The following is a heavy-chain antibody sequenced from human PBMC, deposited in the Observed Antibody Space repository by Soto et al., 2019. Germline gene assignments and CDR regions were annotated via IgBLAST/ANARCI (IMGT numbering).Heavy chain of an antibody. CDR2: ISYDGSNK. CDR3: ARDFDGDPFYYFDY. D-gene: IGHD4-17*01. CDR1: VFTFISYA. Sequence: GWSLRLSCASSVFTFISYAMHWVRQAPGKGLEWVAVISYDGSNKYYADSVKGRFTISRDNSKNTLYLQMNSLRAEDTAVYYCARDFDGDPFYYFDYWGQGTLVTVSS. V-gene: IGHV3-30-3*01. J-gene: IGHJ4*02.